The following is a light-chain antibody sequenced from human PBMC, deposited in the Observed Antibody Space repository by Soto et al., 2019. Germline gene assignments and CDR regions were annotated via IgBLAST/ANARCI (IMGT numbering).Light chain of an antibody. V-gene: IGLV2-14*01. CDR3: SSYRSSSSWL. J-gene: IGLJ3*02. Sequence: QSALTQPASVSGSPGQSITISCTGTSSDVGAYNYVSWYQQHPGEAPKLMIYEVTNRPSGVSNRFSGSKSGNTASLTISGLQAEDESYYYCSSYRSSSSWLFGGGTKLTVL. CDR2: EVT. CDR1: SSDVGAYNY.